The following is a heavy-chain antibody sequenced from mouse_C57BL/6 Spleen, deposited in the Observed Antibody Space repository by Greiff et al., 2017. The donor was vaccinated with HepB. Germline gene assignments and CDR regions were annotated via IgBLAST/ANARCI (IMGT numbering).Heavy chain of an antibody. CDR2: IDPSDSYT. CDR1: GYTFTSYW. CDR3: ARRDCYYYFDY. J-gene: IGHJ2*01. Sequence: QVQLQQPGAELVMPGASVKLSCKASGYTFTSYWMHWVKQRPGQGLEWIGEIDPSDSYTNYNQKFKGKSTLTVDKSSSTAYMQLSSLTSEDSAVYYCARRDCYYYFDYWGQGTTLTVSS. V-gene: IGHV1-69*01. D-gene: IGHD2-3*01.